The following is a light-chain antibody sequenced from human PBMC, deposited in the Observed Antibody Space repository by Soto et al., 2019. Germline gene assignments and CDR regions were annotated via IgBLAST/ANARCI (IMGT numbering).Light chain of an antibody. Sequence: DIQMTQSPSSLSASVGDRVTITCRASQGISNYLAWYQQKPGKVPKLLIYAASTLQSGVPSRFSGSGSGTDFTLTISSLQPEDVATYYCQKYNSAPSTLGQETGVDIK. CDR1: QGISNY. CDR3: QKYNSAPST. J-gene: IGKJ1*01. V-gene: IGKV1-27*01. CDR2: AAS.